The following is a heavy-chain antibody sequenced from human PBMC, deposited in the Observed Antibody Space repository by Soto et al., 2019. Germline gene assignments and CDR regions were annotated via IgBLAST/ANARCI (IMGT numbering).Heavy chain of an antibody. V-gene: IGHV4-39*01. J-gene: IGHJ4*02. CDR3: ATLRGMTTATTERYFDY. CDR1: GGSISSSSYY. CDR2: IYYSGST. D-gene: IGHD4-17*01. Sequence: QLQLQESGPGLVKPSETLSLTCTVSGGSISSSSYYWGWIRQPPGKGLEWTGTIYYSGSTYYNPSLKSRVIISVDTSKNQFSLKLSSVTAADAAVYYCATLRGMTTATTERYFDYWGQGTLVTVSS.